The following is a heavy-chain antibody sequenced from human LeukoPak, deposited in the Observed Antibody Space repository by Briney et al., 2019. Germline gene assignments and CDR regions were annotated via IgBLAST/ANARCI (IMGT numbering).Heavy chain of an antibody. CDR2: IKQDGSEK. Sequence: GGSLRPSCAASGFTFSSYWMSWVRQAPGKGLEWVANIKQDGSEKYYVDSVKGRFTISRDNAKNSLYLQMNSLRAEDTAVYYCASTGGVTIFGVVRNYWGQGTLVTVSS. J-gene: IGHJ4*02. V-gene: IGHV3-7*01. CDR3: ASTGGVTIFGVVRNY. D-gene: IGHD3-3*01. CDR1: GFTFSSYW.